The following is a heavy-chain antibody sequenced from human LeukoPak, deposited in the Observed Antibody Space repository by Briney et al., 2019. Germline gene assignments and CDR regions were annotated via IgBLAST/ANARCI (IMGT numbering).Heavy chain of an antibody. CDR3: ARGPYCNGGSCYYFDY. D-gene: IGHD2-15*01. J-gene: IGHJ4*02. CDR2: IYSSGTT. Sequence: SETLSLTCTVSGGSISNYYWSWIRQPAGKGLEWIGRIYSSGTTIYNPSLKSRVTMSVDTSKNQFSLKLISVTAADTAVYFCARGPYCNGGSCYYFDYWGQGTLVTVSS. V-gene: IGHV4-4*07. CDR1: GGSISNYY.